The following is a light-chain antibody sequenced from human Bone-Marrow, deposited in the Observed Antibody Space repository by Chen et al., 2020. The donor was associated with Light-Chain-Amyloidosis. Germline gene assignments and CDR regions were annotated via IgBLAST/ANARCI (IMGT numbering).Light chain of an antibody. J-gene: IGKJ4*01. V-gene: IGKV3-20*01. CDR1: QTISSND. CDR2: GSS. CDR3: QQYGTSPLA. Sequence: EIVLTQSPGTLSLSPGEGANLSCRASQTISSNDLTWYQQKFGQAPRRLIYGSSSRATGIPDRCTGSGCGTDFTLTINRLEPEDFAGYDCQQYGTSPLAFGGGAKVEIK.